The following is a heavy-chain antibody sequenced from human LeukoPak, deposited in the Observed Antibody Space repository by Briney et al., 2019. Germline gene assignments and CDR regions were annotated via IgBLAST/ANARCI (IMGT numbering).Heavy chain of an antibody. CDR1: GFTFSSYA. D-gene: IGHD3-10*01. Sequence: GGSLRLSCAASGFTFSSYAMSWVRQAPGKGLEWVSAISGSGGSTYYADSVKGRFTISRDNSKNTLYLQMNSLRAEDTAVYYCAKAWFGDLLFGFSGFDPWGQGTLVPVPS. J-gene: IGHJ5*02. CDR2: ISGSGGST. V-gene: IGHV3-23*01. CDR3: AKAWFGDLLFGFSGFDP.